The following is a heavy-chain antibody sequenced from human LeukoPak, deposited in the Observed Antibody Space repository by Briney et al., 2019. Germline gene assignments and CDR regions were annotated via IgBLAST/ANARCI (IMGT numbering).Heavy chain of an antibody. CDR1: GFTFSSFW. Sequence: GGSLRLSCEVSGFTFSSFWMNWVRQAPGKGLEWVASIKQDGSEEYFVDSVKGRFTISKDNAKESVYLQMNSLRAEDSAVYYCARGSGSRNWNFDFWGQGTLVTVSS. D-gene: IGHD3-10*01. J-gene: IGHJ4*02. CDR2: IKQDGSEE. V-gene: IGHV3-7*03. CDR3: ARGSGSRNWNFDF.